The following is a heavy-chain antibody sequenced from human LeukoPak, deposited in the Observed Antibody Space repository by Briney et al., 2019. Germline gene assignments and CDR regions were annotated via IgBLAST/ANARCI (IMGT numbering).Heavy chain of an antibody. V-gene: IGHV3-7*01. CDR1: GFTFSSYW. CDR2: IKQDGSEK. CDR3: ARGFRGWYAEGFDY. D-gene: IGHD6-19*01. J-gene: IGHJ4*02. Sequence: GGSLRLSCAASGFTFSSYWMSWVRQAPGKGLEWVANIKQDGSEKYYVDSVKGRFTISRDNAKNSLYLQMNSLRAEDTAVYYCARGFRGWYAEGFDYWGQGTLATVSS.